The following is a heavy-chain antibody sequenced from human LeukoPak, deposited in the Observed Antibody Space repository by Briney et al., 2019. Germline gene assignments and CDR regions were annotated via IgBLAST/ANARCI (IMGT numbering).Heavy chain of an antibody. CDR3: ARAFRTSNYYDSSGTEALGY. J-gene: IGHJ4*02. V-gene: IGHV1-2*02. D-gene: IGHD3-22*01. Sequence: GASVKVSCKASGYTFTGYYMHWVRQAPGQGPEWMGWINPNSGGTNYAQKFQGRVTMTRDTSISTAYMELSRLRSDDTAVYYCARAFRTSNYYDSSGTEALGYWGQGTLVTVSS. CDR2: INPNSGGT. CDR1: GYTFTGYY.